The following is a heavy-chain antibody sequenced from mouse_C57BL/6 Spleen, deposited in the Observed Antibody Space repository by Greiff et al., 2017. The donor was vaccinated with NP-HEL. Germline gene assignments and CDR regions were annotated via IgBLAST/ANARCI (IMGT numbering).Heavy chain of an antibody. Sequence: VQLQQSGAELVRPGASVKLSCTASGFNIKDDYMHWVKQRPEQGLEWIGWIDPENGDTEYASKFQGKATITADTSSNTAYLQLSSLTSEDTAVYYCTTRRGTGFAYWGQGTLVTVSA. V-gene: IGHV14-4*01. CDR1: GFNIKDDY. D-gene: IGHD3-3*01. CDR3: TTRRGTGFAY. CDR2: IDPENGDT. J-gene: IGHJ3*01.